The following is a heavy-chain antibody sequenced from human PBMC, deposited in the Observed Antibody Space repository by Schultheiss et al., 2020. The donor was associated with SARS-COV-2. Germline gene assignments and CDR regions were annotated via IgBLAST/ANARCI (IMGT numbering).Heavy chain of an antibody. J-gene: IGHJ5*02. Sequence: SETLSLTCTVSGGSISSGGYYWSWIRQHPGKGLEWIGYIYYSGSTYYNPSLKSRVTISVDTSKNQFSLKLSSVTAADTAVYYCARGDSSGYTSWGQGTLVTVSS. CDR3: ARGDSSGYTS. CDR1: GGSISSGGYY. D-gene: IGHD3-22*01. V-gene: IGHV4-31*03. CDR2: IYYSGST.